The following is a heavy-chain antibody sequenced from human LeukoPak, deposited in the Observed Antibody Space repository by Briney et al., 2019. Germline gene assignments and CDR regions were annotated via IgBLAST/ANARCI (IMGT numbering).Heavy chain of an antibody. D-gene: IGHD3-10*01. CDR1: GFTFSSYW. Sequence: GGSLRLSCAASGFTFSSYWMSWVRQAPGKGLEWVANIKQDGSEKYYVDSVKGRFTISRDNSKNTLYLQMDSLRAEDTAVYYCARDLPSMIRGVPGYYFDYWGQGTLVTVSS. V-gene: IGHV3-7*01. CDR2: IKQDGSEK. CDR3: ARDLPSMIRGVPGYYFDY. J-gene: IGHJ4*02.